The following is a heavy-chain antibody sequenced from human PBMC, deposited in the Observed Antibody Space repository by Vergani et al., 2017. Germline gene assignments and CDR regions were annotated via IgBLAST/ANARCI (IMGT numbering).Heavy chain of an antibody. Sequence: EVQLVQSGAEVKKPGESLRISCKGSGYSFTSYWISWVRQMPGKGLEWMGRIDPSDSYTNYSPSFQGHVTISADKSISTAYLQWSSLKASDTAMYYCAKDREYCSGGSCYSVRVASDYWGQGTLVTVSS. CDR1: GYSFTSYW. CDR3: AKDREYCSGGSCYSVRVASDY. CDR2: IDPSDSYT. V-gene: IGHV5-10-1*03. J-gene: IGHJ4*02. D-gene: IGHD2-15*01.